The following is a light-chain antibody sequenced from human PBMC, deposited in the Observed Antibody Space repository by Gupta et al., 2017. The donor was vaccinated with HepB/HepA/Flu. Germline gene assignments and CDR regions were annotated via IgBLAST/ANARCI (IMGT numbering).Light chain of an antibody. CDR1: QSISSW. J-gene: IGKJ1*01. Sequence: DIQMTQSPPTLSASVGDRVTITCRASQSISSWLAWYQQKPGKAPKLLIYKASGLESGVPSRFSGRESGTEYTLTISGLQPDDFATYYCQQYSANSPWTFGQGTKVEIK. CDR2: KAS. CDR3: QQYSANSPWT. V-gene: IGKV1-5*03.